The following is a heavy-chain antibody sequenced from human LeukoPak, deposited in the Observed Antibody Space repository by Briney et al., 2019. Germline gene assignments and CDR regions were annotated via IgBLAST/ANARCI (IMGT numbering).Heavy chain of an antibody. CDR3: ARDHSRVFGAVMSWWFDP. CDR2: ISTDGSIS. J-gene: IGHJ5*02. Sequence: GGSLRLSCAASGFTFTSHWMHWVRQVPGKGLFWVSVISTDGSISGYADSVKGRFTISRDNAKNTAYLQMNSLRAEDTAVYYCARDHSRVFGAVMSWWFDPWGQGNLVTVSS. CDR1: GFTFTSHW. D-gene: IGHD3-3*01. V-gene: IGHV3-74*01.